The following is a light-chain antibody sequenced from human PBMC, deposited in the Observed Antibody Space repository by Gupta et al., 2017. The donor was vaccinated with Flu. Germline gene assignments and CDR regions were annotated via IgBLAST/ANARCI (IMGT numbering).Light chain of an antibody. Sequence: DIVMTQSPDSLAVSLGERATINCKSSQSVSDSSNNKNYLVWYQQKPGQPPKLLIYWASTRESGVPDRFSGSGSGTDFTLTISSLQAEDVAVYYCQQYDSTPRTFGQGTKVEVK. J-gene: IGKJ1*01. CDR3: QQYDSTPRT. CDR2: WAS. CDR1: QSVSDSSNNKNY. V-gene: IGKV4-1*01.